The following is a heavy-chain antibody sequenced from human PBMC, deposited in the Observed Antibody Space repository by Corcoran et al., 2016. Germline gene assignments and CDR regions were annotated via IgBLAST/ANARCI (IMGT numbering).Heavy chain of an antibody. CDR3: ATSFYSRADS. D-gene: IGHD6-13*01. CDR1: GFTPSSYW. Sequence: EVHLVESGGGLVQPGGSLRISCAASGFTPSSYWMQWVRQAPGKGLVWVAHIGNDGSATAYADSVKGRFTVSRDNAKNTLDLQMNSLRDEDTAVYYCATSFYSRADSGGQGTLVTVSS. CDR2: IGNDGSAT. V-gene: IGHV3-74*03. J-gene: IGHJ1*01.